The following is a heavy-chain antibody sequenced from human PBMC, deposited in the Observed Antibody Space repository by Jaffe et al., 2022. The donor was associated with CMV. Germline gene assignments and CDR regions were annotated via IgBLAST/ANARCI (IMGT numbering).Heavy chain of an antibody. CDR3: AKAPSGYGHNEYYYYYYYMDV. D-gene: IGHD5-18*01. CDR1: GFTFSSYA. V-gene: IGHV3-23*04. CDR2: ISGSGGST. J-gene: IGHJ6*03. Sequence: EVQLVESGGGLVQPGGSLRLSCAASGFTFSSYAMSWVRQAPGKGLEWVSAISGSGGSTYYADSVKGRFTISRDNSKNTLYLQMNSLRAEDTAVYYCAKAPSGYGHNEYYYYYYYMDVWGKGTTVTVSS.